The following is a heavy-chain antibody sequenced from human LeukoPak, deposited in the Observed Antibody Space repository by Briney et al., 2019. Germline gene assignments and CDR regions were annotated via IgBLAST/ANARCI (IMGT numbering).Heavy chain of an antibody. CDR1: GGSIISSSYC. D-gene: IGHD6-19*01. J-gene: IGHJ6*03. V-gene: IGHV4-39*01. CDR3: ARHRLVRQWLVPDHMDV. CDR2: VYYSGST. Sequence: PSETPSLTCTVSGGSIISSSYCWGWVRLPPRNWLASIGIVYYSGSTYYNPSLKSRVTISVDTSKNHFSLKLCSVTAADTAVYYCARHRLVRQWLVPDHMDVWGKGTTVTVSS.